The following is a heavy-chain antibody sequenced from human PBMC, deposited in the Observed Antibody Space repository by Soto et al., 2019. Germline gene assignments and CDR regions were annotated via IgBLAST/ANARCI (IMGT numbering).Heavy chain of an antibody. Sequence: GGSMGLACAASGFTFSSYWLHWVRQDPGKGLEWVAVIWYDGSNKYYADSVKGRFTISRDNSKNTLYLQMNSLRAEDTAVYYCASALYYYDSSGGGGFDYWGQGTLVTVSS. CDR1: GFTFSSYW. CDR3: ASALYYYDSSGGGGFDY. J-gene: IGHJ4*02. V-gene: IGHV3-33*08. D-gene: IGHD3-22*01. CDR2: IWYDGSNK.